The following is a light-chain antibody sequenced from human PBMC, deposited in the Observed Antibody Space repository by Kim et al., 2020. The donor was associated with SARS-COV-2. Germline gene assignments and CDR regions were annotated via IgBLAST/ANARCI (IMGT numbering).Light chain of an antibody. CDR1: QSISSY. CDR2: AAS. CDR3: QQSYSTLRT. Sequence: ASVGNRVTITCRASQSISSYLNWYQQRPGKAPKLLIYAASSLQSGVPSRFSGSGSGTDFTLTISNLQPEDFATYYCQQSYSTLRTFGQGTKVELK. V-gene: IGKV1-39*01. J-gene: IGKJ1*01.